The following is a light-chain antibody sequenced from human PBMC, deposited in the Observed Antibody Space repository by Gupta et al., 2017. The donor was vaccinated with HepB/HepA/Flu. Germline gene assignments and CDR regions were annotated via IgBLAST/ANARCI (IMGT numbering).Light chain of an antibody. CDR2: KDS. CDR1: ALPKQY. J-gene: IGLJ2*01. CDR3: QSADSSGTYQVV. Sequence: SYELTQPPSVSVSPGQTARIPCSGDALPKQYAYWYQQKPGQAPVLGIYKDSERPSGIPERFSGSSSGTTVTLTISGVQAEDEADYYCQSADSSGTYQVVFGGGTKLTVL. V-gene: IGLV3-25*03.